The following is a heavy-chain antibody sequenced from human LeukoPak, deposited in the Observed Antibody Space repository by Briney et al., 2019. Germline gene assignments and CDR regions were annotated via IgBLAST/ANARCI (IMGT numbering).Heavy chain of an antibody. CDR3: TTVQELRYFDWLLEGVDYIDY. J-gene: IGHJ4*02. V-gene: IGHV3-23*01. CDR1: GFTFSSYA. Sequence: GGSLRLSCAASGFTFSSYAMSWVRQAPGKGLEWVSAISGSGGSTYYADSVKGRFTISRDNSKNTLYLQMNSLRAEDTAVYYCTTVQELRYFDWLLEGVDYIDYWGQGTLVTVSS. CDR2: ISGSGGST. D-gene: IGHD3-9*01.